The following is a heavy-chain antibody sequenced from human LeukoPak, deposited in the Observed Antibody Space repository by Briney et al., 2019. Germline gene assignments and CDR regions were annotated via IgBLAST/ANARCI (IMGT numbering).Heavy chain of an antibody. D-gene: IGHD2-2*01. Sequence: SETLSLTCAVYGGSFSGYYWSWIRQPPGKGLEWIGEINHSGSTNYNPSLKSRVTISVDTSKNQFSLKLSSVTAADTAVYYCATGESSKFDYWGQGTLVTVSS. J-gene: IGHJ4*02. CDR1: GGSFSGYY. CDR2: INHSGST. CDR3: ATGESSKFDY. V-gene: IGHV4-34*01.